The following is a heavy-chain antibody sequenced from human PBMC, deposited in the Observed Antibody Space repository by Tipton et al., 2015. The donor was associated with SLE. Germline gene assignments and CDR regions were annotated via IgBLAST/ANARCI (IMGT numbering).Heavy chain of an antibody. CDR3: AREPVYYYYYMDV. CDR2: IHYSGST. CDR1: GGSIGNYY. J-gene: IGHJ6*03. Sequence: TLSLTCTVSGGSIGNYYWNWIRQPPGKGLEWLGYIHYSGSTNNNPSLKSRVTISLDTSKNQFSLKLSSVTAADTAVYYCAREPVYYYYYMDVWGKGTTVTVSS. V-gene: IGHV4-59*12.